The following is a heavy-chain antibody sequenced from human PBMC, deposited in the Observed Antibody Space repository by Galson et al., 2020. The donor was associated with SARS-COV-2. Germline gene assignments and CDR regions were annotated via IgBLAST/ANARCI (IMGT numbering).Heavy chain of an antibody. D-gene: IGHD3-3*01. Sequence: SETLSLTCAVYGGSFSGYYWSWIRQPPGKGLEWIGEINHSGSTNYNPSLKSRVTISVDTSKNQFSLKLSSVTAADTAVYYCARGRGVITIFAHYYYMDVWGKGTTVTVSS. J-gene: IGHJ6*03. V-gene: IGHV4-34*01. CDR1: GGSFSGYY. CDR3: ARGRGVITIFAHYYYMDV. CDR2: INHSGST.